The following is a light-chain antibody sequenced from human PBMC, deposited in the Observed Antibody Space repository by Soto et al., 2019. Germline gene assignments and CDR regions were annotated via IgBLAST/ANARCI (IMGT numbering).Light chain of an antibody. V-gene: IGLV2-14*01. CDR1: TSDGGGYNF. CDR3: SSYTSSGTRV. Sequence: QSALTQPASVSGSPGQSITISCTGTTSDGGGYNFVSWYQLHPGKAPKLMIFEVSNRPSGVSNRFSGSKSGNMASLTISGLQAEDEADYYCSSYTSSGTRVFGTGTKLTVL. CDR2: EVS. J-gene: IGLJ1*01.